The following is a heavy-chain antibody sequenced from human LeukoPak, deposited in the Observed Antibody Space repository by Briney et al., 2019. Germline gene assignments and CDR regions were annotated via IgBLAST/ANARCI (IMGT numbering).Heavy chain of an antibody. CDR1: GFTVSSNY. CDR2: IYSGGNT. CDR3: ARDFPDILTGYYYYGMDV. V-gene: IGHV3-53*01. Sequence: GGSLRLSCAASGFTVSSNYMSWVRQAPGKGLEWVSVIYSGGNTYYADSVKGRFTISRDNSKNTLYLQMNSLRAEDTAVYYCARDFPDILTGYYYYGMDVWGQGTTVTVSS. D-gene: IGHD3-9*01. J-gene: IGHJ6*02.